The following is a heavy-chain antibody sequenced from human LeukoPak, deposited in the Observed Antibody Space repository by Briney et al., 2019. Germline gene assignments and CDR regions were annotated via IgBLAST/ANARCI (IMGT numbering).Heavy chain of an antibody. D-gene: IGHD6-19*01. CDR3: ARYVAVAGTIKWFDP. J-gene: IGHJ5*02. CDR1: GGSFSGSY. CDR2: INHSGGT. V-gene: IGHV4-34*01. Sequence: SETLSLTCAVYGGSFSGSYWSWIRQPPGKGLEWIGEINHSGGTNYNPSLKSRVTISVDTSKNQCSLKLSSVTAADTAVYYCARYVAVAGTIKWFDPWDQGTLVTVSS.